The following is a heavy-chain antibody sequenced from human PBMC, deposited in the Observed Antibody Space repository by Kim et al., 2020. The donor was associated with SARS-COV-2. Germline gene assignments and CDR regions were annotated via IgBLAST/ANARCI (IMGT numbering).Heavy chain of an antibody. CDR2: IYYSGST. J-gene: IGHJ5*02. CDR1: GGSISSGGYY. D-gene: IGHD1-26*01. CDR3: ARTVGAYLVRDSWFDP. V-gene: IGHV4-31*03. Sequence: SETLSLTCTVSGGSISSGGYYWSWIRQHPGKGLEWIGYIYYSGSTYYNPSLKSRVTISVDTSKNQFSLKLSSVTAADTAVYYCARTVGAYLVRDSWFDPWGQGTLVTVSS.